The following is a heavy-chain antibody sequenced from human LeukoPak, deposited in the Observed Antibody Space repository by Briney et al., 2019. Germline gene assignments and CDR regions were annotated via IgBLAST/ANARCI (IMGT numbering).Heavy chain of an antibody. Sequence: ASVKVSCKASGFTFTNDYIHWVRQAPGQGLEWMGIINPSGGSTSYAQKFQDRITMTRETSTSTIYMDLSSLRSEDTAMYYCARHKPAGPLSRFDPWGQGTLVTVSS. V-gene: IGHV1-46*01. CDR1: GFTFTNDY. CDR2: INPSGGST. CDR3: ARHKPAGPLSRFDP. J-gene: IGHJ5*02.